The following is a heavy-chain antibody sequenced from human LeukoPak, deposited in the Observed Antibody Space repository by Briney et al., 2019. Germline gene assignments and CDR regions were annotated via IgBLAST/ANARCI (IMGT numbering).Heavy chain of an antibody. Sequence: PGGSLRLSCAASGFTSSRYAMTWVRQAPGKGLEWISTISGSGGSIYYADSVKGRFTISRDNSKNTLYLQMNSLRAEDTAVYYCAKDLAAYGSGSFDYWGQGTLVTVSS. V-gene: IGHV3-23*01. CDR1: GFTSSRYA. D-gene: IGHD3-10*01. J-gene: IGHJ4*02. CDR2: ISGSGGSI. CDR3: AKDLAAYGSGSFDY.